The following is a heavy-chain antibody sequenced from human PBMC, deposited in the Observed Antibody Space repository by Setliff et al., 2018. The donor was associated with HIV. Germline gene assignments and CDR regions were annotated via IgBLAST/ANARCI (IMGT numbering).Heavy chain of an antibody. CDR3: ASARIPTGGTSTSFDY. CDR2: ISYDGSHN. V-gene: IGHV3-30*04. CDR1: GFIFSDYA. D-gene: IGHD1-1*01. J-gene: IGHJ4*02. Sequence: GESLKISCAASGFIFSDYAMHWVRQAPGKGLEWVAVISYDGSHNYHADSVKGRFTISRDNSKNTLYLQVNSLRPDDTAPYYCASARIPTGGTSTSFDYWGQGTLVTVSS.